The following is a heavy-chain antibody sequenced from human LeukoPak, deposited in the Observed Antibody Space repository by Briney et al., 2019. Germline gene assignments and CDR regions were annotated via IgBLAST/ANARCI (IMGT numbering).Heavy chain of an antibody. CDR1: EFTFSDYW. J-gene: IGHJ6*02. CDR3: ATYDNWVAGDV. D-gene: IGHD1-1*01. V-gene: IGHV3-7*01. Sequence: GGTLRLSCAASEFTFSDYWMSWVRQAPGKGPGGVANIKKDGSEEHYVDSVKGRFTVSRDNAKNPLFLQMNSLRVEDTAVYYCATYDNWVAGDVWGQGTSVSVSS. CDR2: IKKDGSEE.